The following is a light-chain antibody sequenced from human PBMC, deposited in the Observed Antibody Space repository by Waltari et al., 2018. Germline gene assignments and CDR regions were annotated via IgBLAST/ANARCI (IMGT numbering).Light chain of an antibody. CDR2: RNN. Sequence: QSVLTQLPSASGTPGQGVTISCSGSSSNIGDNYVYLYQEFPGTSAKLLIPRNNHWPSGVPDRFSGSKSGTSAFLVISGLRSEDEADYHCATWDDSLSGWVFGGGTKVTVL. CDR1: SSNIGDNY. CDR3: ATWDDSLSGWV. V-gene: IGLV1-47*01. J-gene: IGLJ3*02.